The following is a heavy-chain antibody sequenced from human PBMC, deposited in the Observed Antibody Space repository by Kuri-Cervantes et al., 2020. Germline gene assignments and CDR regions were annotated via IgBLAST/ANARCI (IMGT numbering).Heavy chain of an antibody. CDR2: IWYDGSNK. CDR3: IRDLAGAYGY. V-gene: IGHV3-33*01. Sequence: GESLKISCAASGFTFSSYGMRWVRQAPGKGLEWVAVIWYDGSNKYYADSVKGRFTISRDNAKNTLYLQMSSLRVEDTAVYYCIRDLAGAYGYWGQGVVVTVSS. CDR1: GFTFSSYG. J-gene: IGHJ4*02. D-gene: IGHD6-19*01.